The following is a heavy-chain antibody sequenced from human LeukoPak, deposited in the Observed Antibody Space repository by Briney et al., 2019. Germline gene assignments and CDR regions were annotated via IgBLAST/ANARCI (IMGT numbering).Heavy chain of an antibody. J-gene: IGHJ5*02. CDR1: GFTFSSYA. CDR3: ACGGDYNWFDP. V-gene: IGHV3-23*01. Sequence: PGGSLRLSCAASGFTFSSYAMSWVRQAPGKGLERVSAISGSGGSTYYADSVKGRFTISRDNSKNTLYLQMNSLRADDTAVYYCACGGDYNWFDPWGQGTLVTVSS. CDR2: ISGSGGST. D-gene: IGHD2-21*02.